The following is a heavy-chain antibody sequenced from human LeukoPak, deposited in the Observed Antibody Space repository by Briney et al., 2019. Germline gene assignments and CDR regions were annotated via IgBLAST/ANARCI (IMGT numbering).Heavy chain of an antibody. CDR3: VRDLGHSRHYFEY. V-gene: IGHV3-7*01. J-gene: IGHJ4*02. Sequence: GGSLRLSCAASGFTFNSFFLNWVRLTPERELEWLACISQDGSETFYMDSVRGRFTISRDNTKNSLYLQMDSLRAEDTAVYFCVRDLGHSRHYFEYWGQGALVTVSS. D-gene: IGHD7-27*01. CDR1: GFTFNSFF. CDR2: ISQDGSET.